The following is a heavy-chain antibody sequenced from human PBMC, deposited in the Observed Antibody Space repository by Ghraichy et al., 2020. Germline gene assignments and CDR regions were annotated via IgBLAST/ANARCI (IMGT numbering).Heavy chain of an antibody. CDR2: ISADGDST. CDR1: GFSFSSYA. D-gene: IGHD2-2*01. CDR3: ARSEYCGRSSCYGFKY. J-gene: IGHJ4*02. Sequence: LSLTCAASGFSFSSYAMSWVRQAPGKGLEWVSAISADGDSTYYVDSVKGRFTVSRDKSRNTLYLQMNSLRAEDTAVYFCARSEYCGRSSCYGFKYWGQGTLVTVAS. V-gene: IGHV3-23*01.